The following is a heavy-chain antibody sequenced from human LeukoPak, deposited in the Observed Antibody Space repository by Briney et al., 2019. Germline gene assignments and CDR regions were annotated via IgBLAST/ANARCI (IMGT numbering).Heavy chain of an antibody. CDR1: GFTVSSTY. D-gene: IGHD6-19*01. V-gene: IGHV3-53*01. J-gene: IGHJ4*02. CDR3: ARVGVAVTEPYFDY. CDR2: IYSGGST. Sequence: GGSLRLSCAASGFTVSSTYMSWVRQAPGKGLEWVSVIYSGGSTYYADSVKGRFTISRDNSKNTLYLQMNSLRAEDTAVYYCARVGVAVTEPYFDYWGQGTLVTVSS.